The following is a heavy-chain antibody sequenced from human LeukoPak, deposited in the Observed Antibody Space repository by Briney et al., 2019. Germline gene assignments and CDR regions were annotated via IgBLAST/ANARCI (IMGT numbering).Heavy chain of an antibody. Sequence: PGESLRLSCAASGFTFDDYAMHWVRQVPGKGLEWVSRISGDGGSTYYADSVKGRFTISRDNSKNSLYLQMNSLRTEDTALYYCAKDIYSRRGSYFEHWGQGTLVTVSS. CDR1: GFTFDDYA. V-gene: IGHV3-43*02. CDR3: AKDIYSRRGSYFEH. J-gene: IGHJ1*01. D-gene: IGHD2-15*01. CDR2: ISGDGGST.